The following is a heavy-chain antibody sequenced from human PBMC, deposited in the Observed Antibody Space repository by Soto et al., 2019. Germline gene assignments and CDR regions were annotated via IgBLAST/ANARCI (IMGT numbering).Heavy chain of an antibody. J-gene: IGHJ3*02. CDR1: GYTFTSYA. CDR2: INAGNGNT. D-gene: IGHD4-4*01. CDR3: ARSLGRGTVTTHHDAFDI. V-gene: IGHV1-3*01. Sequence: ASVKVSCKASGYTFTSYAMHWVRQAPGQRLEWMGWINAGNGNTKYSQKFQGRVTITRDTSASTAYMELSSLRSEDTAVYYCARSLGRGTVTTHHDAFDIWGQGTMVTVSS.